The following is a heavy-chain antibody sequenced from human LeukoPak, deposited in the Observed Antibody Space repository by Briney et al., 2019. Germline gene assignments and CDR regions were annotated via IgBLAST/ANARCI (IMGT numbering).Heavy chain of an antibody. CDR1: GGSISSSTYY. V-gene: IGHV4-39*01. Sequence: SETLSLTCTVSGGSISSSTYYWGWVRQPPGKGLEWIGSIYYSGSTYYNPSLASRVTISVDTSKNQFSLKLSSGTAADTAVYYCARHPPLLGLDAFDIWGQGTMVTVSS. D-gene: IGHD2-21*01. CDR2: IYYSGST. CDR3: ARHPPLLGLDAFDI. J-gene: IGHJ3*02.